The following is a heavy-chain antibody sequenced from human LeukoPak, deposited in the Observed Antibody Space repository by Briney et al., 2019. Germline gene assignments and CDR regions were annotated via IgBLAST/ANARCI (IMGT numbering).Heavy chain of an antibody. J-gene: IGHJ4*02. Sequence: PGRSLRLSCTASGFTFGYHAINWVRQAPGRGLEWVGFIRSQAYSGTTEYATSVKDRFTISRDDSKSIAYLQMSSLKLEDTDAYYCTRDIVSISQPYYFDYWGQGTLVTVST. V-gene: IGHV3-49*04. CDR3: TRDIVSISQPYYFDY. D-gene: IGHD2/OR15-2a*01. CDR1: GFTFGYHA. CDR2: IRSQAYSGTT.